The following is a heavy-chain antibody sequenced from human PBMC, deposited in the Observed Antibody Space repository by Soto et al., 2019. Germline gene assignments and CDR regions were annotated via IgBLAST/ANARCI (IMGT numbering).Heavy chain of an antibody. CDR2: INPSGGST. J-gene: IGHJ3*02. D-gene: IGHD6-13*01. Sequence: ASVKVSCKASGYTFTDYYIHWVRQAPGQGLEWKGKINPSGGSTNYAQEFQGRVTMTRDTSPSKVYMELSSLRSEDTVVYYCTRGPHSSSFFDIWGQGTMVTVSS. CDR3: TRGPHSSSFFDI. CDR1: GYTFTDYY. V-gene: IGHV1-46*01.